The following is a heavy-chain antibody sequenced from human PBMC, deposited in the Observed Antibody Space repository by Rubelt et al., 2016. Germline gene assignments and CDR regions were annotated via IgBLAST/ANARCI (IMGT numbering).Heavy chain of an antibody. CDR1: GGSFSGYY. Sequence: QLQLQESGPGLVKPSETLSLTCAVYGGSFSGYYWSWIRQPPGKGLEWIGEINHSGSTNYNPSPKSRVTISVDTSKNQFSLKLSSVTAADTAVYDCARDNMVRGQDPWGQEPWSPSPQ. J-gene: IGHJ5*02. D-gene: IGHD3-10*01. CDR3: ARDNMVRGQDP. CDR2: INHSGST. V-gene: IGHV4-34*01.